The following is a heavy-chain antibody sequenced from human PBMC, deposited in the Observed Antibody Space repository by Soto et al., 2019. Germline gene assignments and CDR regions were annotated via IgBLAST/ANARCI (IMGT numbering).Heavy chain of an antibody. CDR3: AREYCTATSCYGVDY. D-gene: IGHD2-2*01. CDR2: ISGYNGDT. CDR1: VYTFNTFG. Sequence: QVKLVQSGAEVKMPGASVKVSCKAPVYTFNTFGISWVRKAPGQGLEWMGWISGYNGDTKYAQKFQGRVMMTADTSTTPAYMELGSLNSDDTALYYGAREYCTATSCYGVDYWGQGTLVTVSS. J-gene: IGHJ4*02. V-gene: IGHV1-18*01.